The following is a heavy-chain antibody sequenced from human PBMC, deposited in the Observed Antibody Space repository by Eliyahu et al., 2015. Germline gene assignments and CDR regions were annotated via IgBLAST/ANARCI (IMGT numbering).Heavy chain of an antibody. CDR1: GFTFSSYA. D-gene: IGHD6-19*01. CDR2: ISGSGGST. CDR3: ARVCPHSSGWYMFCGY. J-gene: IGHJ4*02. V-gene: IGHV3-23*04. Sequence: EVQLVESGGGLVQPGGSLGLSCAASGFTFSSYAMSWGRQAPGKGLEWVSAISGSGGSTYYADSVKGRFTISRDNSKNTLYLQMNSLRAEDTAVYYCARVCPHSSGWYMFCGYWGQGTLVTVSS.